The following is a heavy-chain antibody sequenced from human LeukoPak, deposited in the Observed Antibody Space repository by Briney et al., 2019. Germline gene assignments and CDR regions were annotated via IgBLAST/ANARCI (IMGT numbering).Heavy chain of an antibody. Sequence: GRSLRLSCAASGFTFSNYGMHWVRQAPGKGLEWVAVISYEGSDKYYADSVKGRFTISRDNSKNTLYLQMNSLRADDTAVYYCATGYCSGGSCYATYYYGMDVWGQGTTVTVSS. V-gene: IGHV3-30*03. J-gene: IGHJ6*02. CDR2: ISYEGSDK. D-gene: IGHD2-15*01. CDR3: ATGYCSGGSCYATYYYGMDV. CDR1: GFTFSNYG.